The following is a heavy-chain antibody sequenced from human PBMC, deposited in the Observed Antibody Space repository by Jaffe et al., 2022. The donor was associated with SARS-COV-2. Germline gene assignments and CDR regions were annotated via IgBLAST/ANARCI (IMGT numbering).Heavy chain of an antibody. J-gene: IGHJ5*01. CDR2: INTNNGNP. CDR1: GYTFTDHA. Sequence: QVQLVQSGSELKKPGASVKVSCKASGYTFTDHAMNWVRQAPGQGFEWMGWINTNNGNPTYAQGFTGRFVFSLDTSVSTAYLQISSLKPEDTAVYYCARVEVLKSLYWFDSWGQGTLVTVSS. D-gene: IGHD3-3*01. CDR3: ARVEVLKSLYWFDS. V-gene: IGHV7-4-1*02.